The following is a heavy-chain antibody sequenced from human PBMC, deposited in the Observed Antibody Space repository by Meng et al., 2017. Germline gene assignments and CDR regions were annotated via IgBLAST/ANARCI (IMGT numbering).Heavy chain of an antibody. CDR3: TTTYYGSVTI. CDR2: IYPGDSDT. V-gene: IGHV5-51*01. Sequence: KVSCKGSGCSFTSYWIGWVRQMPGKGLEWMGIIYPGDSDTRYSPSFQGQVTISADKSISTAYLQWSSLKASDTAMYYCTTTYYGSVTIWGQGTLVTVSS. CDR1: GCSFTSYW. J-gene: IGHJ4*02. D-gene: IGHD3-10*01.